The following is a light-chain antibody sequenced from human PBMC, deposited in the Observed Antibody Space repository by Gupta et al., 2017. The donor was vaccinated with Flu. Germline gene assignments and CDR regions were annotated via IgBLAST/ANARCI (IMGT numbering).Light chain of an antibody. CDR2: QVS. CDR3: KQGAHWPWA. J-gene: IGKJ1*01. Sequence: DVVMTQPPLSLPVTLGQPASISCRSSQGLVYSDGNTYLHWFQQRPGQSPRRLIYQVSYRDSGVPDRFSSSGSGTDFTLKISMEEAEDVGIYFCKQGAHWPWAFGQGTTVEIK. CDR1: QGLVYSDGNTY. V-gene: IGKV2-30*01.